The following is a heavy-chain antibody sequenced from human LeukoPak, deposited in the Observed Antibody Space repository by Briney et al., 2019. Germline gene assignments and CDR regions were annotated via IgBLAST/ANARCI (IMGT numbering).Heavy chain of an antibody. Sequence: GGSLRLSCAASGFTFSNYGIHWVRQAPGKGLEWVAFIRHDGSNQFYADSVKGRFTISRDNSKSTVYLQMSSLRPEDTAVYYCARESRGVGATLTYYFDYWGQGTLVTVSS. V-gene: IGHV3-30*02. CDR3: ARESRGVGATLTYYFDY. CDR2: IRHDGSNQ. CDR1: GFTFSNYG. D-gene: IGHD1-26*01. J-gene: IGHJ4*02.